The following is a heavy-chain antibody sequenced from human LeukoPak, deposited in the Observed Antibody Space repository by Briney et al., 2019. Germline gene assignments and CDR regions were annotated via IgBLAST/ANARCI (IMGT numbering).Heavy chain of an antibody. J-gene: IGHJ6*03. CDR3: ARGGSSSWFPDYYYYYMDV. Sequence: SETLSLTCTVSGGSISSYYWSWIRQPPGKGLEWIGYIYYSGSTNYNPSLKGRVTISVDTSKNQFSLKLGSVTAADTAVYYCARGGSSSWFPDYYYYYMDVWGKGTTVTVSS. V-gene: IGHV4-59*01. D-gene: IGHD6-13*01. CDR1: GGSISSYY. CDR2: IYYSGST.